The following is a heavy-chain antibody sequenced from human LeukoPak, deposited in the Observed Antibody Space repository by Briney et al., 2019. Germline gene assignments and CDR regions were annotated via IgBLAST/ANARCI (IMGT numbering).Heavy chain of an antibody. CDR3: ARGPPVSSSYYGMDV. CDR2: ISSDGGKK. D-gene: IGHD6-13*01. J-gene: IGHJ6*02. V-gene: IGHV3-30*03. Sequence: SGTSLRLSCVVSGFTLSSHGMHWVRQAPGKGLEWVAVISSDGGKKSYADSVKGRFTISRDNAKNSLYLQMNSLRAEDTAVYYCARGPPVSSSYYGMDVWGQGTTVNVSS. CDR1: GFTLSSHG.